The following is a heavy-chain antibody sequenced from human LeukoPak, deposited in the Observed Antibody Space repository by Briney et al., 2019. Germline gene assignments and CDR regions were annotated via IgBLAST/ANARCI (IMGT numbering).Heavy chain of an antibody. CDR1: GGSISSYY. V-gene: IGHV4-59*01. J-gene: IGHJ4*02. Sequence: SETLSLTCTVSGGSISSYYWSWIRQPPGKGLEWIGYIHYSGGTNYNPSLKSRVIISVDTSKNQFSLKLSSVTAADTAVYYCAREAPVCSGGTCYDYWGQGTLVTVSS. CDR2: IHYSGGT. CDR3: AREAPVCSGGTCYDY. D-gene: IGHD2-15*01.